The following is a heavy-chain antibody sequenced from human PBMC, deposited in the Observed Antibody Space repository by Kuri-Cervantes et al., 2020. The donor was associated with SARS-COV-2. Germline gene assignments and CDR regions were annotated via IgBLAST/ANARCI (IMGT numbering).Heavy chain of an antibody. V-gene: IGHV1-46*01. CDR3: AVRKYSNPNRSSYYYYYGMDV. Sequence: ASVKVSCKASGYTFTSYGISWVRQAPGQGLEWIGIINPSGGSTSYAQKFQGRVTMTRDTSTSTVYMELSSLRSEDTAVYYCAVRKYSNPNRSSYYYYYGMDVWGQGTMVTVSS. J-gene: IGHJ6*02. CDR1: GYTFTSYG. CDR2: INPSGGST. D-gene: IGHD6-6*01.